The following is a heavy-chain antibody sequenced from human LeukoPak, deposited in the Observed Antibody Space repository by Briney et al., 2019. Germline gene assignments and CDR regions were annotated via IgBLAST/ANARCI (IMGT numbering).Heavy chain of an antibody. Sequence: PSETLSLTCTVSHGSISSGGYHWSWFRQPAGKGLEWVGRIVSSGSTNSNPSLKSRVTMSVDTSRNQFSLRLRSVTAADTAVYYCARGEYCSSSTCYRNAFDIWGQGTVVTVSS. V-gene: IGHV4-61*02. CDR3: ARGEYCSSSTCYRNAFDI. CDR1: HGSISSGGYH. CDR2: IVSSGST. J-gene: IGHJ3*02. D-gene: IGHD2-2*01.